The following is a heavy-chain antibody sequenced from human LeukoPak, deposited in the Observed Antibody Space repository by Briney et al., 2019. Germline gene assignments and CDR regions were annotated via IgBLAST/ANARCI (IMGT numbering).Heavy chain of an antibody. CDR1: GFIFSGSD. V-gene: IGHV3-73*01. CDR3: AEEVGATYPTFDY. D-gene: IGHD1-26*01. Sequence: GGSLRLSCAASGFIFSGSDMHWVRQASGKGLEWVGRVTTKPNNYATTYGASVKGRFTISRDDSANTAYLQMNSLKTEDTAVYYCAEEVGATYPTFDYWGRGTLVTVSS. J-gene: IGHJ4*02. CDR2: VTTKPNNYAT.